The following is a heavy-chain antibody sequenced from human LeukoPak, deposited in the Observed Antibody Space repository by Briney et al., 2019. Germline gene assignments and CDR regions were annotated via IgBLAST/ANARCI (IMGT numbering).Heavy chain of an antibody. CDR3: ARDSGTSDSGSYYNSYFDY. V-gene: IGHV3-23*01. CDR1: GFSFSSYA. J-gene: IGHJ4*02. Sequence: GVSLRLSCAACGFSFSSYAMMGVRQPPGRGLEGVSAISFSGATTYYADSVKGRFTVSRDNSKNTVYLQMNSLRAEDTAVYYCARDSGTSDSGSYYNSYFDYWGQGTLVTVSS. CDR2: ISFSGATT. D-gene: IGHD1-26*01.